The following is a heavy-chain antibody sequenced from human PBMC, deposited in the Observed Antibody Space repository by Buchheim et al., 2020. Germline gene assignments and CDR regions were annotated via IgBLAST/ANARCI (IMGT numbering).Heavy chain of an antibody. V-gene: IGHV3-33*03. Sequence: QVQLVESGGGVVQPGTSLRLSCAASGFTFSSYGMHWVRQAPGKGLEWVAVIWSDGNKKYYVDSVKGRFTIFRDRSKNTLYLQMNSLRAEDTAVYYCAKVGASSSWHPSFDYWGQGTL. CDR3: AKVGASSSWHPSFDY. J-gene: IGHJ4*02. CDR1: GFTFSSYG. CDR2: IWSDGNKK. D-gene: IGHD6-13*01.